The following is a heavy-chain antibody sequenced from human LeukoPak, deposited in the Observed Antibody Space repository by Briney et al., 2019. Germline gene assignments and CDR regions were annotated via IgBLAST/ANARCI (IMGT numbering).Heavy chain of an antibody. Sequence: SETLSLTCTVSGYSISSGYYWGWIRQPPGKGLEWIGFIYHSGSTYYNPSLKSRVTISVDTSKNQFSLKLSSVTAADTAVYYCARASRGVAVAGIIRWDYYYYYMDVWGKGTTVTIPS. J-gene: IGHJ6*03. CDR1: GYSISSGYY. V-gene: IGHV4-38-2*02. CDR3: ARASRGVAVAGIIRWDYYYYYMDV. D-gene: IGHD6-19*01. CDR2: IYHSGST.